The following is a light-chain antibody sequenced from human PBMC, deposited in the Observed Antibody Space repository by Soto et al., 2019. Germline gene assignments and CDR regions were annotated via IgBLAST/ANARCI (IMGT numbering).Light chain of an antibody. CDR1: QHISTH. J-gene: IGKJ1*01. V-gene: IGKV1-27*01. CDR2: GAF. Sequence: DIQMTQSPSSLSASVGDRISITCRASQHISTHLAWYQQKPGGDPKLLIYGAFKLHSGAPSRFSGFGSGTEFILTIISLQPEDVATYYCQKYNSAPWTFGQGTKVDIK. CDR3: QKYNSAPWT.